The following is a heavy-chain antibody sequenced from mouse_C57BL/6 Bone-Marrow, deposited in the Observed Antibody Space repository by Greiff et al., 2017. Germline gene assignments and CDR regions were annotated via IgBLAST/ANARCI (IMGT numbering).Heavy chain of an antibody. CDR3: ARRWLLPWFAY. CDR2: IYPRSGNT. V-gene: IGHV1-81*01. J-gene: IGHJ3*01. D-gene: IGHD2-3*01. CDR1: GYTFTSYG. Sequence: QVQLQQSGAELARPGASVKLSCKASGYTFTSYGISWVKQRTGQGLEWIGEIYPRSGNTYYNEKFKGKATLTADKSSSTAYMELRSLTSEDSAVYFCARRWLLPWFAYWGQGTLVTVSA.